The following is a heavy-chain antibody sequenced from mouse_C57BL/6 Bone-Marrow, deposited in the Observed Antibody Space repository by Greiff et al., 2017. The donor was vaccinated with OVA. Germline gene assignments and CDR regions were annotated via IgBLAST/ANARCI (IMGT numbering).Heavy chain of an antibody. CDR3: ARASNYGYFDD. J-gene: IGHJ2*01. V-gene: IGHV5-4*01. D-gene: IGHD2-5*01. Sequence: VHLVESGGGLVKPGGSLKLSCAASGFTFSSYAMSWVRQTPEKRLEWVATISDGGSYTYYPDNVKGRFTISRDNAKNNLYLQMSHLKSEDTAMYYCARASNYGYFDDWGQGTTLTVSS. CDR1: GFTFSSYA. CDR2: ISDGGSYT.